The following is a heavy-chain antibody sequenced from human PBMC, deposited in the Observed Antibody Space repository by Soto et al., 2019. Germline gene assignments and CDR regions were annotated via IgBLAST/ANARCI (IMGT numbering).Heavy chain of an antibody. CDR1: GFTFRNYD. J-gene: IGHJ6*02. CDR2: ISAAGDP. V-gene: IGHV3-13*05. CDR3: AKADRGFYGLDV. Sequence: EVQLVESGGGLVQPGGSLRLSCEASGFTFRNYDMHWVRQGTGKGLEWVSGISAAGDPDYADSVEGRFTISRENAQNSFLLQMNSLKVGDTAVYYCAKADRGFYGLDVWGQGTMVIVSS.